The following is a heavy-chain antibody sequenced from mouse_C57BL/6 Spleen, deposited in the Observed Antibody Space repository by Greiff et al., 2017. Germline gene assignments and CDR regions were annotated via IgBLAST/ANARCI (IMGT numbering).Heavy chain of an antibody. V-gene: IGHV5-17*01. CDR2: ISSGSSTI. CDR1: GFTFSDYG. J-gene: IGHJ3*01. CDR3: ARDYYGSCYGGWFAY. D-gene: IGHD1-1*01. Sequence: DVKLVESGGGLVKPGGSLKLSCAASGFTFSDYGMHWVRQAPEKGLEWVAYISSGSSTIYYADTVKGRFTISRDNAKKTLFLQMTSLRSEDTAMYYCARDYYGSCYGGWFAYWGQGTLVTVSA.